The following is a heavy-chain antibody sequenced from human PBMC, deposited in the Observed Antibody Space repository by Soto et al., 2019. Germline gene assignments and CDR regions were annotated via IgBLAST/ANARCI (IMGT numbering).Heavy chain of an antibody. CDR1: EFTFSSYG. V-gene: IGHV3-30*18. J-gene: IGHJ6*02. CDR3: AKDREYSYGSNGYYHYGMDV. Sequence: GGSLRLPCGASEFTFSSYGMHWVLQAPGKGLEWVAVMSYDGRNKYYAESVKGRFTISRDNSKNTLYLQMNSLRAEDTAVYYCAKDREYSYGSNGYYHYGMDVWGQGTTVTVSS. CDR2: MSYDGRNK. D-gene: IGHD5-18*01.